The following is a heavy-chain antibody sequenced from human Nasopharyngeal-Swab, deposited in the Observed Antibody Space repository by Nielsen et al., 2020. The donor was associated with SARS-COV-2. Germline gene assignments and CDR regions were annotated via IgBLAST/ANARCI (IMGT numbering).Heavy chain of an antibody. J-gene: IGHJ5*02. CDR3: ARSNWFDP. Sequence: GESLKISCAASGFTVSSHYMSWVRQAPGKGVEWVSVIYSGGSTYYADSVKGRFTISRDNSKNTLYLQMNSLRAEDTAVYYCARSNWFDPWGQGTLVTVSS. V-gene: IGHV3-66*01. CDR1: GFTVSSHY. CDR2: IYSGGST.